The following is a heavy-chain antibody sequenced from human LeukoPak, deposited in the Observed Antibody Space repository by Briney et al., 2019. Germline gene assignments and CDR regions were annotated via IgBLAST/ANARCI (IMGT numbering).Heavy chain of an antibody. D-gene: IGHD3-22*01. CDR3: ARDEPRPGSGYYYDAFDI. Sequence: ASVKVSCKASGGTFSSYAISWVRQAPGQGLEWMGWISAYNGNTNYAQKLQGRVTMTTDTSTSTAYMELRSLRSDDTAVYYCARDEPRPGSGYYYDAFDIWGQGTMVTVSS. V-gene: IGHV1-18*01. CDR2: ISAYNGNT. CDR1: GGTFSSYA. J-gene: IGHJ3*02.